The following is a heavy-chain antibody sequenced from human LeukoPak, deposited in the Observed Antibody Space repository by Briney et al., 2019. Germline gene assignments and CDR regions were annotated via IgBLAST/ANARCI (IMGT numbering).Heavy chain of an antibody. J-gene: IGHJ4*02. V-gene: IGHV3-74*01. Sequence: GGSLRLSCAASGFTFRNNWMHWVRQVPGKGLVWVSRINTDGRSTGYADSVKGRFTISRDNAKNSLYLQMNSLRAEDTAVYYCARDTNGWNDYWGQGTLVTVSS. CDR1: GFTFRNNW. D-gene: IGHD2-8*01. CDR2: INTDGRST. CDR3: ARDTNGWNDY.